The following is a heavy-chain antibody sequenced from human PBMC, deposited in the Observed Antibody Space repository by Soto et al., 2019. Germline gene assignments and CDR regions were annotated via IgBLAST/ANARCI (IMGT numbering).Heavy chain of an antibody. CDR1: GFTFSNAW. J-gene: IGHJ6*02. CDR3: TRGHDFYGMDV. CDR2: IKSKTDGGTT. D-gene: IGHD3-10*01. Sequence: PGGSLRLSCAASGFTFSNAWMSWVRQAPGKGLEWVGRIKSKTDGGTTDYAAPVKGRVTISRDDSKNTLYLQMNSLNSEDTAVYYCTRGHDFYGMDVWGQGTTVTVSS. V-gene: IGHV3-15*01.